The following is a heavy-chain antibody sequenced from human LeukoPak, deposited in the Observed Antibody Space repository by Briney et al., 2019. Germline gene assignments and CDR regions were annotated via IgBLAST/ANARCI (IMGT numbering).Heavy chain of an antibody. V-gene: IGHV5-51*01. CDR2: ICPGDSDT. CDR1: GYSFTSYW. Sequence: GESLKISCKGSGYSFTSYWIGWVRQMPGKGLEWMGIICPGDSDTRYSPSFQGQVTIAADKSISIAYLQWSSLKASDTAMYYCARSLTWELTSFDYWGQGTLVTVSS. CDR3: ARSLTWELTSFDY. D-gene: IGHD1-26*01. J-gene: IGHJ4*02.